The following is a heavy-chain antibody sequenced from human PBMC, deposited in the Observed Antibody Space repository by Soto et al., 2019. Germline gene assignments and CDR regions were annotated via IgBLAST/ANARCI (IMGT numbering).Heavy chain of an antibody. D-gene: IGHD2-2*01. CDR1: GFTFSSYG. CDR2: ISYDGSNK. V-gene: IGHV3-30*18. CDR3: AKVTGYCSSSSCSREYYYYYGLDV. J-gene: IGHJ6*02. Sequence: PGGSLRLSCAASGFTFSSYGMHWVRQAPGKGLEWVAVISYDGSNKYYGDSVKGRFTISRDNPKNTLYLQMNSLRTEDTAVYYCAKVTGYCSSSSCSREYYYYYGLDVWGRGTTVTVSS.